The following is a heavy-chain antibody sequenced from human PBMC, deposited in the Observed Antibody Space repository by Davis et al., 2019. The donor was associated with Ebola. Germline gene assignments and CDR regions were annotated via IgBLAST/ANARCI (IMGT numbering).Heavy chain of an antibody. J-gene: IGHJ5*02. CDR1: GYTFTSYA. Sequence: ASVKVSCKASGYTFTSYAMHWVRQAPGQRLEWMGWINAGNGNTKYSQKFQGWVTMTRDTSISTAYMELSRLRSDDTAVYYCAREAYGDMGHWFDPWGQGTLVTVSS. CDR3: AREAYGDMGHWFDP. D-gene: IGHD4-17*01. V-gene: IGHV1-3*01. CDR2: INAGNGNT.